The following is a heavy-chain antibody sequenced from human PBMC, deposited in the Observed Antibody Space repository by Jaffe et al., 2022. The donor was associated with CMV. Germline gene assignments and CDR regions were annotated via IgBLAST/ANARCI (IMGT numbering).Heavy chain of an antibody. D-gene: IGHD1-26*01. V-gene: IGHV1-69*01. CDR1: GGTFSSYA. J-gene: IGHJ4*02. CDR2: IIPIFGTA. Sequence: QVQLVQSGAEVKKPGSSVKVSCKASGGTFSSYAISWVRQAPGQGLEWMGGIIPIFGTANYAQKFQGRVTITADESTSTAYMELSSLRSEDTAVYYCARYTIRPDQWELLLGFDYWGQGTLVTVSS. CDR3: ARYTIRPDQWELLLGFDY.